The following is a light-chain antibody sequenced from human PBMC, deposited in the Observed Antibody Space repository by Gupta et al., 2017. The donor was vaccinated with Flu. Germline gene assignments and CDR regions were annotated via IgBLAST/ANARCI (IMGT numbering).Light chain of an antibody. CDR3: AALDDSLNGPV. Sequence: QSVLTQPPSASGTPGQRVTISCSGSSSNIGSNSVSWHQQFPRTAPRLLIYSNNRRPSGVPDRFSGSKSGTSASLAISGLQSEDEADYYCAALDDSLNGPVFGGGTRVTVL. V-gene: IGLV1-44*01. CDR2: SNN. J-gene: IGLJ2*01. CDR1: SSNIGSNS.